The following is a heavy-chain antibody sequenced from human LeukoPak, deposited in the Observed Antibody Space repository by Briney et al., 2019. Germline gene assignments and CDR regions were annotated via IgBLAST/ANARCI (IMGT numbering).Heavy chain of an antibody. CDR2: IYTSGST. V-gene: IGHV4-4*08. D-gene: IGHD2-2*01. CDR3: ARVVVVPAAHYYMDV. CDR1: GGSISSYY. J-gene: IGHJ6*03. Sequence: SETLSLTCTVSGGSISSYYWSWIRQPPGKGLEWIGRIYTSGSTNYNPSLKSRVTISVDTSKNQFSLKLSSVTAADTAVYYCARVVVVPAAHYYMDVWGKGTTVTISS.